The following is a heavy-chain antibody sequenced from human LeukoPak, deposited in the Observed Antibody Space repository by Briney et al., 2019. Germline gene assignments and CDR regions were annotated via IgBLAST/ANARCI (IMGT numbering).Heavy chain of an antibody. J-gene: IGHJ6*02. CDR1: GFTFSSYW. CDR2: TNNDGRST. D-gene: IGHD5-18*01. V-gene: IGHV3-74*01. Sequence: GGSLRLSCAASGFTFSSYWMHWVRQAPGKGLVWVSRTNNDGRSTTYADSVKGRFTISRDNAKNTLYLQMNSLRAEDTAVYYCAKVEWAAMVPDVYYYYGMDVWGQGTTVTVSS. CDR3: AKVEWAAMVPDVYYYYGMDV.